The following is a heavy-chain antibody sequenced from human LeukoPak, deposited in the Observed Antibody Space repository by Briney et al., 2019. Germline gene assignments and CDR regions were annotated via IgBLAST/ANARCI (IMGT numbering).Heavy chain of an antibody. CDR3: ARPRTYFPFDY. J-gene: IGHJ4*02. D-gene: IGHD2/OR15-2a*01. Sequence: PGESLKISCKTSGYSFTRCWIAWVRQTPGKGLEWMGIVYPDDSDTRYSPAFQGQVTISADKSITTAYLHWSSLKASDTAVYYCARPRTYFPFDYWGQGTLVTVSS. CDR1: GYSFTRCW. CDR2: VYPDDSDT. V-gene: IGHV5-51*01.